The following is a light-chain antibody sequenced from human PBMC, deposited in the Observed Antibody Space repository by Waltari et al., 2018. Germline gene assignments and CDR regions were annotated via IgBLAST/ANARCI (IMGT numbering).Light chain of an antibody. J-gene: IGLJ2*01. V-gene: IGLV3-25*03. CDR2: KDT. CDR1: VLPHQH. Sequence: SYELTQTSSVSVSPRQTATLHCSGDVLPHQHAYWYQQKPGQAPVVMPYKDTQSPTGIPERFSGSSSGTTVTLTISGVQAEDDADYCCQSIDSFVVFGGRTKLTVL. CDR3: QSIDSFVV.